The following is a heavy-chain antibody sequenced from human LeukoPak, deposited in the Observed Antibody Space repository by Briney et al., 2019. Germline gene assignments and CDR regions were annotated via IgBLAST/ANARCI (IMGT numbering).Heavy chain of an antibody. D-gene: IGHD5-24*01. Sequence: GGSLRLSCAASGFSFKNYRMTWVRQAPGKGLEWVSYISSGSRYIDYADSVEGRFTISRDNAKNSVYLQMTSLRAEDTAVYYCTRDQSGSGFNSDYWGQGTLVTVSS. CDR2: ISSGSRYI. V-gene: IGHV3-21*05. CDR1: GFSFKNYR. J-gene: IGHJ4*02. CDR3: TRDQSGSGFNSDY.